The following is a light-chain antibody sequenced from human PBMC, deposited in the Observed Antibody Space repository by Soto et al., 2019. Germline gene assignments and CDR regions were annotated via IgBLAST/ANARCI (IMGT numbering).Light chain of an antibody. CDR2: DSS. V-gene: IGKV1-9*01. J-gene: IGKJ2*01. CDR3: KQLSHYTYT. Sequence: DIQLTQSPSFLTASVVDRVTISCRASYDIYSSLAWYQPEPGKPPKLLIYDSSTLQHGVPSRFTGSGSGRKITLTISGLQFGDFSKYFCKQLSHYTYTFRQGTKLEI. CDR1: YDIYSS.